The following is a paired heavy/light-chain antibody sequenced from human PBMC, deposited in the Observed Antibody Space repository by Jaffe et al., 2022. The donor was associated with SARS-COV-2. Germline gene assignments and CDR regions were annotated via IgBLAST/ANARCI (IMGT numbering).Light chain of an antibody. CDR1: SSDIGGHTY. CDR2: DVS. Sequence: QSALTQPASVSGSLGQSLTISCTGTSSDIGGHTYVSWYQQQPGKAPKLLIYDVSDRPSGVSNRFSASKSDNTASLTISGLQAEDEATYYCSSYASSTTPHVLFGGGTELTVL. V-gene: IGLV2-14*01. J-gene: IGLJ2*01. CDR3: SSYASSTTPHVL.
Heavy chain of an antibody. V-gene: IGHV4-39*01. CDR1: GGFSTTKLNH. J-gene: IGHJ5*01. CDR2: VS. D-gene: IGHD3-3*01. CDR3: VRHTDHDFWSGFDS. Sequence: QLQLQESGPGLVKPSETLSLTCSVTGGFSTTKLNHWAWIRQPPGKGLEWIGSVSYIPSLKSRVTISADTSKNQFSLKLKSVTVADTAVYYCVRHTDHDFWSGFDSWGQGIFVSVSS.